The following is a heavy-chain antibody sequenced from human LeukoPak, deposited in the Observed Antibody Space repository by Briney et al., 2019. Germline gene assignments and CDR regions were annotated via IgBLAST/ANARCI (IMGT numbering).Heavy chain of an antibody. CDR1: GGSFSGYD. D-gene: IGHD3-10*01. CDR3: ARGSPVITMVRGVQSNWFDP. V-gene: IGHV4-34*01. Sequence: SETLSLTCAVYGGSFSGYDWSWVRQPPGKGLEWMGEINHSGSTNYNPSLKSRVTISVDTSKNPFSLKLCSVTAAATAVYYCARGSPVITMVRGVQSNWFDPWGQGTLVTVSS. J-gene: IGHJ5*02. CDR2: INHSGST.